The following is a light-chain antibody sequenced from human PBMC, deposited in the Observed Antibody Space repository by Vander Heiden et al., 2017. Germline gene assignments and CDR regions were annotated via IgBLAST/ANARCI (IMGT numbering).Light chain of an antibody. V-gene: IGLV3-21*02. CDR2: DDS. CDR1: NIGSKS. Sequence: SDVLTQTPSVSVAPGQTARITCGGDNIGSKSVHWYQQKSGQAPVLVVYDDSDRPSGIPERVSGFNSGNTATLTISRVEAGDEADYYCQVWDSISDHLVFGGGTKLSVL. CDR3: QVWDSISDHLV. J-gene: IGLJ2*01.